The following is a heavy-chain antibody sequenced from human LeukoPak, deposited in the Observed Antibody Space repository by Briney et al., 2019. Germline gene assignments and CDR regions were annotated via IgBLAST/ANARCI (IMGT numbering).Heavy chain of an antibody. Sequence: SETLSLTCTVSGGSISRYYWSWIRQPPGKGLEWIGYIYYSGSTNYNPSLKSRVTISVDTSKNQFSLKLSSVTAADTAVYYCARISPQGLRYFDWLLALDYWGQGTLVTVSS. CDR2: IYYSGST. CDR1: GGSISRYY. CDR3: ARISPQGLRYFDWLLALDY. D-gene: IGHD3-9*01. V-gene: IGHV4-59*01. J-gene: IGHJ4*02.